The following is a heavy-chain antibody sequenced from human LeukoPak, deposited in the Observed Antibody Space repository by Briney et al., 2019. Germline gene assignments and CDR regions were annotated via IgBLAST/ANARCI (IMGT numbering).Heavy chain of an antibody. Sequence: PGRSLRLSRAASGFTFNNYGFYCVRQAPGKGLEWVTVIWDDGSNKYYADSVKGRFTISRDNSKSTLYLQMNSLRAEDTAVYYCAREALRSSWTRGGMDLGAQGTTVTVSS. V-gene: IGHV3-33*01. CDR3: AREALRSSWTRGGMDL. CDR2: IWDDGSNK. CDR1: GFTFNNYG. D-gene: IGHD6-13*01. J-gene: IGHJ6*01.